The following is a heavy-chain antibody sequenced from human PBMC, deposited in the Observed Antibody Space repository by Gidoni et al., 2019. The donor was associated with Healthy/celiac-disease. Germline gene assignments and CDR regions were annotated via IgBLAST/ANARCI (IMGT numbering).Heavy chain of an antibody. CDR2: IDYSGST. CDR3: ARTTSGYFDY. V-gene: IGHV4-59*01. D-gene: IGHD1-1*01. CDR1: GGSISSYY. J-gene: IGHJ4*02. Sequence: QVQLQESGPGLVKPSETLSLTCTVSGGSISSYYWSWIRQPPGKGLEWIGYIDYSGSTNYNPSLKSRVTISVDTSKNQFSLKLSSVTAADTAVYYCARTTSGYFDYWGQGTLVTVSS.